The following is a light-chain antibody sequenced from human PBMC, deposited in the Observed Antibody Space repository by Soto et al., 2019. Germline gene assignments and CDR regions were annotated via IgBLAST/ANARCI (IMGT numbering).Light chain of an antibody. V-gene: IGLV1-40*01. CDR2: VNI. CDR3: QSYDSTLSARYV. CDR1: SSNIGAGYD. Sequence: QSVLTQPPSVSGAPGQRVTISCTGSSSNIGAGYDVQWYQQRPGTAPKLLIFVNINRPSGVPDRFSGSKSGTSASLAINGLQAEDEGDYYCQSYDSTLSARYVFGTGTKVTVL. J-gene: IGLJ1*01.